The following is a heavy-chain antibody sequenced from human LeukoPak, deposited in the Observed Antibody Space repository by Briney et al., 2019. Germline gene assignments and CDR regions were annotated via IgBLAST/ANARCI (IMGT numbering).Heavy chain of an antibody. V-gene: IGHV3-7*01. CDR3: ARDDGFYSASGIYQNYFDH. CDR2: LKQDGSEK. CDR1: GFTFSAYW. D-gene: IGHD3-10*01. J-gene: IGHJ4*02. Sequence: GGSLGLSCAASGFTFSAYWMSWVRQAPGMGLEWVANLKQDGSEKYYVDSVKGRFTISRDNAKNSLYLQMNSLRGEDTAVYYCARDDGFYSASGIYQNYFDHWGQGILVTVSP.